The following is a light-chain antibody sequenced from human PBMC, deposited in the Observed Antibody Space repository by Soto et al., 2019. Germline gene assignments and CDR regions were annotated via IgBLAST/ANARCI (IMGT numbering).Light chain of an antibody. Sequence: EIVMTQSPATLSVSPGDSATLSCRASQTISSNLAWYQQRPGQAPRLLIHGASTRATGVPARFSGSGSGTEVTLTISSLQSKDFAVYYCQQYHNWPPQYTFGQGTKLQIK. V-gene: IGKV3-15*01. J-gene: IGKJ2*01. CDR2: GAS. CDR3: QQYHNWPPQYT. CDR1: QTISSN.